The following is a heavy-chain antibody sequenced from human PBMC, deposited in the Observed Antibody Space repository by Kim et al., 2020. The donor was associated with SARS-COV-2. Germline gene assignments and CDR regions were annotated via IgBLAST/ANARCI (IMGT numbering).Heavy chain of an antibody. CDR1: GFTVSSNY. V-gene: IGHV3-53*01. Sequence: GGSLRLSCAASGFTVSSNYMSWVRQAPGKGLEWVSVIYSGGSTYYADSVKGRFTISRDNSKNTLYLQMNSLRAEDTAVYYCARNIAARPGYYYGMDVWGQGTTVTVSS. CDR2: IYSGGST. J-gene: IGHJ6*02. D-gene: IGHD6-6*01. CDR3: ARNIAARPGYYYGMDV.